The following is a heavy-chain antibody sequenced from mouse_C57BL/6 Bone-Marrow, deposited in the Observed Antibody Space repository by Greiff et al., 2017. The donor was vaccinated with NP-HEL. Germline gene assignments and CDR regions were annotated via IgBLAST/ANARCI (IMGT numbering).Heavy chain of an antibody. J-gene: IGHJ3*01. D-gene: IGHD2-4*01. CDR2: ISSGGSYT. CDR1: GFTFSSYG. Sequence: EVNVVESGGDLVKPGGSLKLSCAASGFTFSSYGMSWVRQTPDKRLEWVATISSGGSYTYYPDSVKGRFTISRDNAKNTLYLQMNSLKSEDTAMYYCARHPPLRRGFAYWGQGTLVTVSA. CDR3: ARHPPLRRGFAY. V-gene: IGHV5-6*01.